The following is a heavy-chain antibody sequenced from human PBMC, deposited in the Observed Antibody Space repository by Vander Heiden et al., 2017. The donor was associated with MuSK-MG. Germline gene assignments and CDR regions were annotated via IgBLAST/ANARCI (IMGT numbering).Heavy chain of an antibody. Sequence: QVQLVQSGAEVKNPGASVRVSCKTSGYTFTDYYMHWVRQAPGQGLEWMGWIVPNSGNTYYTQNLHGRVTMTRDTSITTAYMDISRLRSDETAMYYCGRDLNNGWSGYNLRIDHWGQGTKVTVST. J-gene: IGHJ4*02. CDR1: GYTFTDYY. D-gene: IGHD3-3*01. CDR2: IVPNSGNT. V-gene: IGHV1-2*02. CDR3: GRDLNNGWSGYNLRIDH.